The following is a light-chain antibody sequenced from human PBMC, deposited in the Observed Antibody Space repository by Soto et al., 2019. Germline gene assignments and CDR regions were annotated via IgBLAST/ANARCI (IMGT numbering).Light chain of an antibody. CDR1: QSISSW. CDR3: QQYNSYPLT. J-gene: IGKJ4*01. Sequence: DIQMTQSPSTLSASVGGRVTIACRASQSISSWLAWYQQKPGKAPKLLIYKASSLESGVPSRFSGSGSGTEFTLTISSLQPDDFATYYCQQYNSYPLTFGGGTKVEIK. V-gene: IGKV1-5*03. CDR2: KAS.